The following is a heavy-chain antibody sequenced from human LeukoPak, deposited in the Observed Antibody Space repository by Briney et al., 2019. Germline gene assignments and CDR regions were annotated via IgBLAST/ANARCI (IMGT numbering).Heavy chain of an antibody. V-gene: IGHV1-69*05. CDR3: ARMDLGATAFDY. J-gene: IGHJ4*02. D-gene: IGHD1-26*01. CDR1: GGTFSSYA. CDR2: IIPIFGTA. Sequence: ASVKVSCKASGGTFSSYAISWVRQAPGQGLEWMGGIIPIFGTANYAQKFQGRVTITTDESTSTAYMELSSLRSEDTAVYYCARMDLGATAFDYWGQGTLVTVSS.